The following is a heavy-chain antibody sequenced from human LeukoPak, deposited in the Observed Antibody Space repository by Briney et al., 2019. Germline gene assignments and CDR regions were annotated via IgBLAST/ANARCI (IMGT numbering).Heavy chain of an antibody. D-gene: IGHD1-7*01. CDR1: GFTVSSNY. CDR2: IYPGGTT. CDR3: AKEGLELYYFDH. J-gene: IGHJ4*02. V-gene: IGHV3-53*01. Sequence: GGSLRLSCVASGFTVSSNYMSWVRQAPGKGPEWVSLIYPGGTTYYADAVKGRFTISRDNSKNTLYLQMNSLRAEDTAVYYCAKEGLELYYFDHWGRGTLVTVSS.